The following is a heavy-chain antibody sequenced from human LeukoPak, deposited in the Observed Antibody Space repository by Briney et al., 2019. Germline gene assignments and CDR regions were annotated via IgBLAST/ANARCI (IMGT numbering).Heavy chain of an antibody. V-gene: IGHV1-18*01. J-gene: IGHJ5*02. CDR1: GYTFTSYD. D-gene: IGHD1-26*01. CDR2: ISAYNGNT. CDR3: ARVPYGWVESGSYYFP. Sequence: GASVKVSCKASGYTFTSYDINWVRQATGQGLEWMGWISAYNGNTNYAQKLQGRVTMTTDTSTSTAYMELRSLRSDDTAVYYCARVPYGWVESGSYYFPWGQGTLVTVSS.